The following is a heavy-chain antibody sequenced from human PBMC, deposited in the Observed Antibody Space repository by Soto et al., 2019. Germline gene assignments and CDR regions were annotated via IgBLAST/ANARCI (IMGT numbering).Heavy chain of an antibody. D-gene: IGHD6-19*01. J-gene: IGHJ4*02. CDR2: ISYDGSNK. CDR3: ATLYSGWFDY. CDR1: GFTFSSYA. V-gene: IGHV3-30-3*01. Sequence: QVQLVESGGGVVQPGRSLRLSSAASGFTFSSYAMHWVRQAPGKGLEWVAVISYDGSNKYYADSVKGRFTISRDNSKNTLYLQMNSLRAEDTAVYYRATLYSGWFDYWGQGTLVTVSS.